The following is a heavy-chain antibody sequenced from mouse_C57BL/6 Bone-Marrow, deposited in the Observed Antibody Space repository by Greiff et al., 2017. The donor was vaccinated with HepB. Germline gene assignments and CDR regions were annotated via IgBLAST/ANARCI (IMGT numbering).Heavy chain of an antibody. CDR3: ARLRSITTVAMDY. D-gene: IGHD1-1*01. CDR2: INPSTGGT. V-gene: IGHV1-42*01. CDR1: GYSFTGYY. Sequence: EVKVVESGPELVKPGASVKISCKASGYSFTGYYMNWVKQSPEKSLEWIGEINPSTGGTTYNQKFKAKATLTVDKSSSTAYMQLKSLSSEDSAVYYCARLRSITTVAMDYWGQGTSVTVSS. J-gene: IGHJ4*01.